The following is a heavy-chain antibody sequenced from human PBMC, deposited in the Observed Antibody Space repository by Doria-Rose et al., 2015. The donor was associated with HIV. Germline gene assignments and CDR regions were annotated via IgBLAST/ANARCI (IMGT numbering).Heavy chain of an antibody. CDR2: IYYRGST. J-gene: IGHJ6*03. Sequence: GKGLEWIAYIYYRGSTRYNPSLKSRVTISVDTSKNQFSLKMSSVTAADTAVYYCAAGNYYYYMDVWGKGTTVTVSS. V-gene: IGHV4-59*03. CDR3: AAGNYYYYMDV.